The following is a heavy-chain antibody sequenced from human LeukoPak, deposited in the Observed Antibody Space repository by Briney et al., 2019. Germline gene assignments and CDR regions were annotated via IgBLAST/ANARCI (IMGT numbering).Heavy chain of an antibody. CDR2: IRSKANSYAT. CDR1: GFTFSGSA. Sequence: GESLKLSCAASGFTFSGSAMHWVRQASGKGLEWVGRIRSKANSYATAYAASGKGRFTISRDDSKNTAYLQMNSLKTEDTAVYYCTSSPSLGYCSSTSCYSYYYMDVWGKGTTVTVSS. J-gene: IGHJ6*03. CDR3: TSSPSLGYCSSTSCYSYYYMDV. V-gene: IGHV3-73*01. D-gene: IGHD2-2*01.